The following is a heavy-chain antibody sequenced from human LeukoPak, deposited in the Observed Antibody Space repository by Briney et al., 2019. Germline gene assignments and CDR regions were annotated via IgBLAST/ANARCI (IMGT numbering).Heavy chain of an antibody. CDR3: ARGWAAGINYFDY. V-gene: IGHV4-39*01. D-gene: IGHD6-13*01. Sequence: SETLSLTCTVSGGSISSSSYYWGWIRQPPGKGLEWIGSIYYSGSTYYNPSLKRRVIISVDTSKNQFSLRLSSVTAADTAVYYCARGWAAGINYFDYWGQGTLVTVSS. CDR2: IYYSGST. CDR1: GGSISSSSYY. J-gene: IGHJ4*02.